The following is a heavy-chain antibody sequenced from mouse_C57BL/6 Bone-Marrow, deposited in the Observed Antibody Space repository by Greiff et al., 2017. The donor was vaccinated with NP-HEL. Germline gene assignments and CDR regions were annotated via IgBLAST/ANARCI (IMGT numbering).Heavy chain of an antibody. J-gene: IGHJ4*01. V-gene: IGHV10-1*01. CDR3: VRQEGYVDYYAIDY. CDR2: ISSKSNNYAT. CDR1: GFSFNTYA. D-gene: IGHD3-1*01. Sequence: EVKVVESGGGLVQPKGSLKLSCAASGFSFNTYAMNWVRQAPGKGLEWVASISSKSNNYATYYADSVKDSFTISRDDSESMLYLQMNNLKTEDTAMYDSVRQEGYVDYYAIDYWGQGTSVTVSS.